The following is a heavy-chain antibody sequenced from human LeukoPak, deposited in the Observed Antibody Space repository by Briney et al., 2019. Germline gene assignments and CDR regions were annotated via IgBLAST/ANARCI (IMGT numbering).Heavy chain of an antibody. CDR2: IYSSGST. CDR3: ARDLLHRGYAFDI. CDR1: GGSISSGTYY. V-gene: IGHV4-61*02. J-gene: IGHJ3*02. D-gene: IGHD5-12*01. Sequence: SETLSLTCTVSGGSISSGTYYWSWIRQPAGKGLEWIGRIYSSGSTNYNPSLKSRVTISVDPSKNQFSLKLTSVTAADTAVYYCARDLLHRGYAFDIWGQGTMVTVSS.